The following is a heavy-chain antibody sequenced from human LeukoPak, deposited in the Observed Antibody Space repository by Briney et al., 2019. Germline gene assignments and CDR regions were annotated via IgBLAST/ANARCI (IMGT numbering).Heavy chain of an antibody. CDR2: ISSSGSTI. J-gene: IGHJ4*02. D-gene: IGHD4-17*01. V-gene: IGHV3-11*04. CDR3: ARDSPTSIMTTVTEHFDY. CDR1: GFTFSDYY. Sequence: GGSLRLSCAASGFTFSDYYMSWIRQAPGKGLEWVSYISSSGSTIYYADSVKGRFTISRDNAKNSLYLQMNSLRAEDTAVYYCARDSPTSIMTTVTEHFDYWGQGTLVTVSS.